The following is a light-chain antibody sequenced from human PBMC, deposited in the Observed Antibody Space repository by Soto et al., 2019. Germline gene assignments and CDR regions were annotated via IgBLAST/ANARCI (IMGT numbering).Light chain of an antibody. J-gene: IGKJ5*01. Sequence: DIVLTQSPDTLSLSPGERATLSCRASQTVIRNYLAWYQQHPGQPPRLLIYGISTRATGIPARFSGSGSGTEFSLTISSLQSEDFAVYYCQQYSKWPITFGQGTRLEIK. V-gene: IGKV3-15*01. CDR3: QQYSKWPIT. CDR1: QTVIRN. CDR2: GIS.